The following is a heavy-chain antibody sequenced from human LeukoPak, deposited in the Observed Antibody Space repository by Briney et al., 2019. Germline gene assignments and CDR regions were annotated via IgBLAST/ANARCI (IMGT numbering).Heavy chain of an antibody. V-gene: IGHV4-59*01. CDR3: ARLKYYYDSSGYRAEYFQH. CDR1: GGSISYYY. CDR2: VYYSGST. D-gene: IGHD3-22*01. Sequence: SETLSLTCTVSGGSISYYYWSWIRQPPGKGLQWIGYVYYSGSTNYNPSLKSRVTISVDTSKNQFSLKLSSVTAADTAVYYCARLKYYYDSSGYRAEYFQHWGQGTLVTVSS. J-gene: IGHJ1*01.